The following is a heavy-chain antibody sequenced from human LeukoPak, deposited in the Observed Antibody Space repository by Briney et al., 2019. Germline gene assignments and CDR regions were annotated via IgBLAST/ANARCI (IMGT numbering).Heavy chain of an antibody. CDR2: IYHSGRT. Sequence: SETLSLTCTVSGYSISSGYYWGWIRQPPGKGLEWIGSIYHSGRTFYNPSLKSRVTISVDTSKNQFSLKLSSVTAADTAVYYCARLYGSGSYYSSYYYYMDVWGKGTTVTISS. V-gene: IGHV4-38-2*02. CDR1: GYSISSGYY. D-gene: IGHD3-10*01. CDR3: ARLYGSGSYYSSYYYYMDV. J-gene: IGHJ6*03.